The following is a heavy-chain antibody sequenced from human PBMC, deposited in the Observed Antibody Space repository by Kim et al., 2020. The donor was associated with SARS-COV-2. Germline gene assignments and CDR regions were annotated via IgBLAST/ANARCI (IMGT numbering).Heavy chain of an antibody. CDR3: ARDRGCSGGSCSSGGWYFNL. CDR2: IYYSGST. D-gene: IGHD2-15*01. Sequence: SETLSLTCTVSGGSISNYYWNWIRQSPGKGLEWIGYIYYSGSTNYNPSLKSRVTISVDASKNQFSLKLSSVTAADTAVYYCARDRGCSGGSCSSGGWYFNLWGRGTLVTVSS. J-gene: IGHJ2*01. V-gene: IGHV4-59*13. CDR1: GGSISNYY.